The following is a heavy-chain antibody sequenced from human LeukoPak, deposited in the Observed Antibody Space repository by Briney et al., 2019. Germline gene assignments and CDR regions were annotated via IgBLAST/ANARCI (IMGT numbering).Heavy chain of an antibody. D-gene: IGHD6-19*01. Sequence: ASAKVSCKASGYTFTSNYIHWVRQAPGQGLEWMGMIYPRDGSTSYAQKFQGRVTITRDTSASTVYMELSSLRSEDTAVYYCANWAGTAGGYFSGPLDYWGQGTLVTVSS. J-gene: IGHJ4*02. CDR2: IYPRDGST. CDR1: GYTFTSNY. CDR3: ANWAGTAGGYFSGPLDY. V-gene: IGHV1-46*01.